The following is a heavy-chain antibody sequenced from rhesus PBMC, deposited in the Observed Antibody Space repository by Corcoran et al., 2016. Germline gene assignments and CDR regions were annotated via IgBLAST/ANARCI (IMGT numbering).Heavy chain of an antibody. CDR1: GGSISSSNW. V-gene: IGHV4-65*01. CDR3: ASAPSWSSAFDF. CDR2: ISGSRDNT. J-gene: IGHJ3*01. D-gene: IGHD6-13*01. Sequence: QVQLQESGPGLVKPSETLSLTCAVSGGSISSSNWWSWIRQPPGKGLERIWYISGSRDNTYNKPSLRSRVTSSTDTSKNHVSLKLSSVTAADTAVYYWASAPSWSSAFDFWGQGLRVTVSS.